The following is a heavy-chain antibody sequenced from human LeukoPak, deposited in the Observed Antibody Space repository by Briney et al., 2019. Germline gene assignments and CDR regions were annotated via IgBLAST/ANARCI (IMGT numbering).Heavy chain of an antibody. Sequence: GESLKISCKGSGYSFTSYWIGWVRQMPGKRLDWMGIIYPGDSDTRYSPSFRGQVTISADKSISTAYLQWSSLKASDTAMYYCARATKQQLVPTNWGQGTLVTVSS. J-gene: IGHJ4*02. V-gene: IGHV5-51*01. CDR3: ARATKQQLVPTN. CDR1: GYSFTSYW. D-gene: IGHD6-13*01. CDR2: IYPGDSDT.